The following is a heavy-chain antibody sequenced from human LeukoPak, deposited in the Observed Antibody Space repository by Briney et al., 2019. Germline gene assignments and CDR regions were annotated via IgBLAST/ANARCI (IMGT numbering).Heavy chain of an antibody. CDR2: IYYSGST. D-gene: IGHD6-19*01. Sequence: SETLSLTCRVYGGSFSSYYWGWIRQPPGKGLEWIGSIYYSGSTYYNPSLKSRVTISVDTSKNQFSLKLSSVTAADTAVYYCARRRGIAVAVYYFDYWGQGTLVTVSS. CDR3: ARRRGIAVAVYYFDY. CDR1: GGSFSSYY. V-gene: IGHV4-39*01. J-gene: IGHJ4*02.